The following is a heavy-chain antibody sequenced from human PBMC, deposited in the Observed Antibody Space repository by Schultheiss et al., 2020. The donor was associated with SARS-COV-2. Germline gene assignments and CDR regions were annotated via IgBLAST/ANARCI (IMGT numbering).Heavy chain of an antibody. D-gene: IGHD1-20*01. CDR2: ISSSGGTT. Sequence: GGSLRLSCAASGFTFSSYSMNWVRQAPGKGLEWVSSISSSGGTTYYADSVKGRFTISRDNAMNSLYLQMNSLRAEDTAVYYCARDPRRTYNWNFYDYWGQGTLVTVSS. V-gene: IGHV3-21*04. J-gene: IGHJ4*02. CDR1: GFTFSSYS. CDR3: ARDPRRTYNWNFYDY.